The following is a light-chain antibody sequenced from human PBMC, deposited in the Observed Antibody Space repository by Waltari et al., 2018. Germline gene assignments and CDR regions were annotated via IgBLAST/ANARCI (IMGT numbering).Light chain of an antibody. V-gene: IGLV2-11*01. J-gene: IGLJ3*02. CDR3: CSYTVSNTLL. CDR1: SSDVGTYKY. CDR2: DAS. Sequence: QSALTQPRSVSGSPGQSVTISCTGTSSDVGTYKYVSWHQQHPGQAPNLIIFDASKRPSGVPDRFSGSKSGDTASLTISGLQAEDEADYYCCSYTVSNTLLFGGGTKLTVL.